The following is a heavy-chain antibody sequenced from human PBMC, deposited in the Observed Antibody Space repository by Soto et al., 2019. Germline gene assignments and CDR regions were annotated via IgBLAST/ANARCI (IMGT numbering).Heavy chain of an antibody. D-gene: IGHD3-10*01. Sequence: GGSLRLSCAASGFTFSSYGMHWVRQAPGKGLEWVAVIWYDGSNKYYADSVKGRFTISRDNSKNTLYLQMNSLRAEDTAVYYCARDRLVRGVIHYYGMDVWGQGTTDPVSS. J-gene: IGHJ6*02. CDR2: IWYDGSNK. V-gene: IGHV3-33*01. CDR3: ARDRLVRGVIHYYGMDV. CDR1: GFTFSSYG.